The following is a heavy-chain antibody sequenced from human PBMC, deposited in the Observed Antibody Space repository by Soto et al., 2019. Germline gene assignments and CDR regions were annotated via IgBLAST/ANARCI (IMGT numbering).Heavy chain of an antibody. CDR2: IYYSGST. CDR3: AREGGYFDSSGSGVYHYYGVDV. V-gene: IGHV4-4*07. Sequence: QVRLQGSGPGLVKPSETLSLTCTVSGGSISPYYWSWIRQPAGKGLEWIGRIYYSGSTNYDPSLKSRVTMSVATSKNQFSLKMRSVTAADTAVYYCAREGGYFDSSGSGVYHYYGVDVWGQGTTVTVSS. J-gene: IGHJ6*02. D-gene: IGHD3-22*01. CDR1: GGSISPYY.